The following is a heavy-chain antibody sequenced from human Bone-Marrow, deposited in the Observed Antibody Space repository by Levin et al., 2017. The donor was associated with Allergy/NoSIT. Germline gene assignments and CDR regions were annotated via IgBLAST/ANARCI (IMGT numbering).Heavy chain of an antibody. CDR1: GGSISTTGYY. CDR3: ARTQSTGYETFDS. Sequence: TLSLTCTVSGGSISTTGYYWSWIRQPPGKGLEWIGYIYHSGSTYYNPSLKSRATISADTSKNQFSLKLSSVTAADTAVYFCARTQSTGYETFDSWGQGTLVTVSS. V-gene: IGHV4-31*03. D-gene: IGHD5-12*01. CDR2: IYHSGST. J-gene: IGHJ4*02.